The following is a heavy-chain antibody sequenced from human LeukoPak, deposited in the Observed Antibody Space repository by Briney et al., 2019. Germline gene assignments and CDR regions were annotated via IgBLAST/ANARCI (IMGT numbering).Heavy chain of an antibody. J-gene: IGHJ4*02. CDR3: ARKKPATAIFGY. V-gene: IGHV4-34*01. D-gene: IGHD2-21*02. CDR2: INHSGST. CDR1: GGSFSGYY. Sequence: SETLSLTCAVYGGSFSGYYWSWIRQPPGKGLEWIGEINHSGSTNYNPSLKSRVTISVDTSKNQFSLKLSSVTAADTAVYYCARKKPATAIFGYWGQGTLVTVSS.